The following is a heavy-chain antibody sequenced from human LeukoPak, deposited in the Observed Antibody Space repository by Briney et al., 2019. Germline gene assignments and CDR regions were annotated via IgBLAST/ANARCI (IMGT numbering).Heavy chain of an antibody. D-gene: IGHD3-9*01. CDR1: GGSISSYY. CDR3: ARAKRRPNFDWFSPPTYFDY. V-gene: IGHV4-4*07. J-gene: IGHJ4*02. Sequence: SETLSLTCTVSGGSISSYYWSWIRQPAGKGLEWIGRIYSGGSTNYNPSLKSRVTMSVDTSNNQFSLKLYSVTAADTAVYYCARAKRRPNFDWFSPPTYFDYWGQGTLVTVSS. CDR2: IYSGGST.